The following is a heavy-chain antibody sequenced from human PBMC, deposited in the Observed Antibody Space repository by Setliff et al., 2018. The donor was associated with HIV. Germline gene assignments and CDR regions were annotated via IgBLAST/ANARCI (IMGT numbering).Heavy chain of an antibody. D-gene: IGHD6-19*01. CDR2: IIPIFGTA. CDR1: GGTFSSYA. V-gene: IGHV1-69*13. CDR3: ARVGYSSGWFGP. Sequence: SVKVSCKASGGTFSSYAISWVRQAPGQGLEWMGGIIPIFGTASYAQKFQGRVTITADESTSTAYMELSSLRSEDTAVYYCARVGYSSGWFGPWGQGTLVTVSS. J-gene: IGHJ5*02.